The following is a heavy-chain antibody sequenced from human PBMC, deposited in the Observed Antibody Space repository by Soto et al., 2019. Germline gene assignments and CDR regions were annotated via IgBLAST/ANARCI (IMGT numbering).Heavy chain of an antibody. CDR2: IIHTGTT. Sequence: PSETLSLTCAVYGGSFSGYYWTWIRQPPGTGLEWIGYIIHTGTTSYNPSLKSRVTLSVDTSQSQFSLKLNSVTAADTAVYYCTTEAYDNSGSLAFDIWGPGTLVTVSS. CDR1: GGSFSGYY. D-gene: IGHD3-22*01. V-gene: IGHV4-34*10. CDR3: TTEAYDNSGSLAFDI. J-gene: IGHJ3*02.